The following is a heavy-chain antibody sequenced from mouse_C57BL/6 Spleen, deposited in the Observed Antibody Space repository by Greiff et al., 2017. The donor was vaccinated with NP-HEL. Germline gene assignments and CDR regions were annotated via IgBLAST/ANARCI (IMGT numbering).Heavy chain of an antibody. CDR3: AGERDYYGSSYGFAY. J-gene: IGHJ3*01. V-gene: IGHV1-55*01. D-gene: IGHD1-1*01. CDR2: IYPGSGST. CDR1: GYTFTSYW. Sequence: QVQLQQPGAELVKPGASVQMSCKASGYTFTSYWITWVKQRPGQGLEWIGDIYPGSGSTNYNEKFKSKATLTVDTSSSTAYMQLSSLTSEDSAVYYCAGERDYYGSSYGFAYWGQGTLVTVSA.